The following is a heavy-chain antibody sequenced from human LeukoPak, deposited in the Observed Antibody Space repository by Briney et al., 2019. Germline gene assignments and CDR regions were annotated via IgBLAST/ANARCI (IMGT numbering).Heavy chain of an antibody. Sequence: KPAGTLRLSCAASGFTFSDYYMSRIRQAPGKRLEWISYISSSSSYTNYVDSVKGRFTISRDNAKNSLYLQMNSLRAEDTAVYYCVRAVAVSSYYFDCWGQGTLVTVSS. CDR1: GFTFSDYY. J-gene: IGHJ4*02. D-gene: IGHD6-19*01. CDR2: ISSSSSYT. CDR3: VRAVAVSSYYFDC. V-gene: IGHV3-11*05.